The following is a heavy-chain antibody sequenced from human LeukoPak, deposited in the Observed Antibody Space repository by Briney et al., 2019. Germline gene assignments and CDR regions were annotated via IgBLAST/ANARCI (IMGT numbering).Heavy chain of an antibody. CDR1: GFTFSSYE. CDR2: ISSSGSTI. Sequence: PGGSLRLSCAASGFTFSSYEMNWVRQAPGKGLEWVSYISSSGSTIYYADSVKGRFTISRDNAKNSLYLQMNSLRAEDTAVYYCARVQSDHFTSGAFDIWGQGTMVTVSS. CDR3: ARVQSDHFTSGAFDI. V-gene: IGHV3-48*03. J-gene: IGHJ3*02. D-gene: IGHD3-3*02.